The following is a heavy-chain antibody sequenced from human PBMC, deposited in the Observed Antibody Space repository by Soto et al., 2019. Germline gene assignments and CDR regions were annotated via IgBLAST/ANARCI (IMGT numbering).Heavy chain of an antibody. CDR2: TSYIGTT. V-gene: IGHV4-31*03. J-gene: IGHJ5*02. CDR1: GGSISNGNYY. D-gene: IGHD1-1*01. Sequence: QVQLQESGPALVKASQTLSLTCTVSGGSISNGNYYWSWMRQLPGKGLEWIGNTSYIGTTSYNPSLKSRVIISIDTTKNQFSLALTSVLAAATAVYCCAKNETTRPGFDPWGQGTLVTVSS. CDR3: AKNETTRPGFDP.